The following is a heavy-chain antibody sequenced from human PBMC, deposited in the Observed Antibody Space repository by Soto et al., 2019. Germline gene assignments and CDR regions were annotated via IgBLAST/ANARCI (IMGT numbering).Heavy chain of an antibody. Sequence: GGSLRLSCAASGFTFSSYAMSWVRQAPGKGLEWVSAISGSGGSTYYADSVKGRFTISRDNSKNTLYLQMNSLRAEDTAVYFCARVPPGYCSGGRCYYYYFDSWGQGTLVTVSS. CDR2: ISGSGGST. V-gene: IGHV3-23*01. CDR1: GFTFSSYA. D-gene: IGHD2-15*01. CDR3: ARVPPGYCSGGRCYYYYFDS. J-gene: IGHJ4*02.